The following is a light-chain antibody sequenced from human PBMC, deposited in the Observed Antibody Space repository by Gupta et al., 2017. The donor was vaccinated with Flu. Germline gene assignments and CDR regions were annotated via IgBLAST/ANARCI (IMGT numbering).Light chain of an antibody. CDR1: QSLVHRNGNTY. V-gene: IGKV2-30*02. Sequence: VTLGQPASISCRSSQSLVHRNGNTYSHWFHQRTVQSQRRLIERVSNRDSGVPERFSAGGSGTDFTIKSRRGEADDVGVYYCRQGTGGPYAFGSGAKL. CDR2: RVS. J-gene: IGKJ2*01. CDR3: RQGTGGPYA.